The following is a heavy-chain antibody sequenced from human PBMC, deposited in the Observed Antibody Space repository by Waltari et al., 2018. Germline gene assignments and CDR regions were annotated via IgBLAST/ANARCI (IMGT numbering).Heavy chain of an antibody. D-gene: IGHD3-9*01. CDR2: LYHSGDT. CDR1: GIPVNSGFF. J-gene: IGHJ4*02. Sequence: QVQLQESGPGLVNPSETLSLTCAVSGIPVNSGFFWCWIRQAPGVGLEWMGSLYHSGDTNYTPSRESRVTSARDTSKNQFALKVRAVTAADTALYDCVRRQWEAGYYRDQWGPGTLVTVSS. CDR3: VRRQWEAGYYRDQ. V-gene: IGHV4-38-2*01.